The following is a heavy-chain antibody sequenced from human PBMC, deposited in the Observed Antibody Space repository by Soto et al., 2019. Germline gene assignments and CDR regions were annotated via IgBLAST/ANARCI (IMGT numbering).Heavy chain of an antibody. J-gene: IGHJ3*02. Sequence: QVQLVESGGGVVQPGRSLRLSCAASGFTFSSYGMHWVRQAPGKGLEWVAVISYDGSNKYYADSVKGRFTISRDNSKNTLYLQMNSLRAEDTAVYYCAKDRWQQLKPDAFDIWGQGTMVTVSS. D-gene: IGHD6-13*01. CDR2: ISYDGSNK. CDR3: AKDRWQQLKPDAFDI. CDR1: GFTFSSYG. V-gene: IGHV3-30*18.